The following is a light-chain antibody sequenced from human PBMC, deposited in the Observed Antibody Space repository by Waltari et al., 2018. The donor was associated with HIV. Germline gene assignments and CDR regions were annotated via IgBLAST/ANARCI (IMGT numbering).Light chain of an antibody. Sequence: DIQMTQSPSSLYASVGDRVNITCRASQSISSYLNWYQQKQGKAPKLLIYAASSLQSGVPSRFSGSGSETDFTLTISSLQPEDFATYYCQQSYSTPFTFGPGTKVDIK. J-gene: IGKJ3*01. CDR1: QSISSY. CDR3: QQSYSTPFT. V-gene: IGKV1-39*01. CDR2: AAS.